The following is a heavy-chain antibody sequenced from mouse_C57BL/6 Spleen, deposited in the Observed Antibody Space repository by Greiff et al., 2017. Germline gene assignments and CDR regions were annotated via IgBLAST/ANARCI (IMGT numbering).Heavy chain of an antibody. CDR3: ARYCSSYEDY. V-gene: IGHV1-50*01. Sequence: QVQLQQPGAELVKPGASVKLSCKASGYTFTSYWLQWVKQRPGQGLEWIGEIDPSDSYTNYNQKFKGKATLTVDPSSSTAYMQLSSLTSEDSAVYYCARYCSSYEDYWGQGTTLTVSS. CDR1: GYTFTSYW. D-gene: IGHD1-1*01. J-gene: IGHJ2*01. CDR2: IDPSDSYT.